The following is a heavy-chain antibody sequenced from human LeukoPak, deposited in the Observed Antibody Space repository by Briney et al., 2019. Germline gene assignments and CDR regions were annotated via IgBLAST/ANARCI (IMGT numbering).Heavy chain of an antibody. CDR2: INPNSGGT. CDR3: ARLTSIVGATRAFDY. J-gene: IGHJ4*02. V-gene: IGHV1-2*02. Sequence: ASVKVSCKASGYTFTSYDINWVRQATGQGLEWMGWINPNSGGTNYAQKFQGRVTMTRDTSISTAYMELSRLGSDDTAVYYCARLTSIVGATRAFDYWGQGTLVTVSS. CDR1: GYTFTSYD. D-gene: IGHD1-26*01.